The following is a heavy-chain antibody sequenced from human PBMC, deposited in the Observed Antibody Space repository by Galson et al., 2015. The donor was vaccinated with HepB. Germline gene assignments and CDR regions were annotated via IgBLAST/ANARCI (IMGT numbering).Heavy chain of an antibody. J-gene: IGHJ4*02. CDR1: GFTLRSYA. V-gene: IGHV3-30-3*01. CDR2: ISYDGSNK. D-gene: IGHD4-23*01. CDR3: VRVFGGNSYNYFDY. Sequence: SLRLSCAASGFTLRSYAVHWVRQAPGKGLEWVAFISYDGSNKYYAESVKGRFTISRDISKNTLYLHMNSLRAEDTAVYYCVRVFGGNSYNYFDYWGQGTLVTVSS.